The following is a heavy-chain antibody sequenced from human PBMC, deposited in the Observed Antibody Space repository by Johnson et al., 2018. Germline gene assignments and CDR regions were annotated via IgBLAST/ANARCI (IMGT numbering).Heavy chain of an antibody. CDR3: ARGEVLLSNNYYYYYGMDV. Sequence: QVQLQQWGAGLLKPSETLSLTCAVYVGSFSGYYWSWIRQPPGKGLEWIGEINHSGRTNYNPSLQSRVAISVATFKNQFSQKLSTVTAADTAVCYLARGEVLLSNNYYYYYGMDVWGQGTTVTVSS. CDR2: INHSGRT. D-gene: IGHD1/OR15-1a*01. J-gene: IGHJ6*02. V-gene: IGHV4-34*01. CDR1: VGSFSGYY.